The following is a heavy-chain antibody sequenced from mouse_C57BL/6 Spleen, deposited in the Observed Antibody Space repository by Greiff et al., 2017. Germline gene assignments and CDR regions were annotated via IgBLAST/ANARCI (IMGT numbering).Heavy chain of an antibody. J-gene: IGHJ3*01. CDR1: GYTFTSYW. CDR2: INPSNGGT. CDR3: AKEDYYGSSPAWFAD. V-gene: IGHV1-53*01. D-gene: IGHD1-1*01. Sequence: VQLQQPGTELVKPGASVKLSCKASGYTFTSYWMHWVKQRPGQGLEWIGNINPSNGGTNYNEKFKSKATLTVDKSSSTAYMQLSSLTSEDAAVYYCAKEDYYGSSPAWFADWGQGTLVTVSA.